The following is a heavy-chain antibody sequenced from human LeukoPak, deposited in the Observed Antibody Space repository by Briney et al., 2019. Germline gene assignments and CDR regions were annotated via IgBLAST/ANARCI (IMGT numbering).Heavy chain of an antibody. D-gene: IGHD3-10*01. CDR2: INSDGSST. Sequence: GRSLRLSCVASGFTFDDYAMHWVRQAPGKGLVWVSRINSDGSSTNYADSVKGRFTISRDNTKNTLYLQMNSLRAEDTAVYYCGQSSPVLLWSWGQGTLVTVSS. V-gene: IGHV3-74*01. CDR1: GFTFDDYA. J-gene: IGHJ4*02. CDR3: GQSSPVLLWS.